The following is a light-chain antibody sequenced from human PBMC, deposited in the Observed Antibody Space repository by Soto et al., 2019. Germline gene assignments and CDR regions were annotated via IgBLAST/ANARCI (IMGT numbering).Light chain of an antibody. Sequence: IQLTQSPSSLSASVGDRVTITCRASQGISTYLAWYKQKSGKAPKLLIYAASTLQRGVPSRFSGSGSATDVTLTIRSLQPEDFATYYCQQLNNYQPVTFGPGTKVDIK. CDR3: QQLNNYQPVT. V-gene: IGKV1-9*01. CDR1: QGISTY. J-gene: IGKJ3*01. CDR2: AAS.